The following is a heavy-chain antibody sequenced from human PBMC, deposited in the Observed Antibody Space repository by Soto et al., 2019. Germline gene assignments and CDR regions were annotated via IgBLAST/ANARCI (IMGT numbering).Heavy chain of an antibody. D-gene: IGHD3-22*01. V-gene: IGHV1-69*13. Sequence: GASVKVSCKASGGTFSSYAISWVRQAPGQGLEWMGGIIPIFGTANYAQKFQGRVTITADESTSTAYMELSSLRSEDTAVYYCAREDDSSGYYGLGYGMDVWGQGTTVTVSS. CDR1: GGTFSSYA. CDR2: IIPIFGTA. CDR3: AREDDSSGYYGLGYGMDV. J-gene: IGHJ6*02.